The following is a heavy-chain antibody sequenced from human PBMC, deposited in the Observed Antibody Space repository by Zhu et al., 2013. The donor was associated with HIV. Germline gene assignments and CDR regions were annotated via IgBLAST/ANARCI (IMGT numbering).Heavy chain of an antibody. CDR2: INPKNGGT. J-gene: IGHJ6*03. CDR3: ARDPSTRYYTDV. Sequence: QVQLVQVGAEVKRPWGLSDRFPAGLRGYRFTAYYIHWVRQAPGKGIEWMGWINPKNGGTKMAQTFQGRVIMTRDTSVNTVYMELRSLTSDDTAVYYCARDPSTRYYTDVWGKGTTVTVSS. CDR1: GYRFTAYY. V-gene: IGHV1-2*02. D-gene: IGHD3-9*01.